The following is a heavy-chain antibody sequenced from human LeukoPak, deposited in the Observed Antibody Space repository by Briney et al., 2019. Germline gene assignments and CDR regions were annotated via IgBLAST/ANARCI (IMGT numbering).Heavy chain of an antibody. J-gene: IGHJ4*02. D-gene: IGHD1-14*01. V-gene: IGHV3-30*18. CDR3: AKDFTPWAGLPRGSLDS. CDR2: ISYDGSFV. Sequence: GGSLRLSCEASGSTLKPYGMHWARQAPGKGLKWVAVISYDGSFVNYADSVKGRFSIYRDNSKNTLYLQMNSLRDEDTAVYYCAKDFTPWAGLPRGSLDSWGQGTLVTVSS. CDR1: GSTLKPYG.